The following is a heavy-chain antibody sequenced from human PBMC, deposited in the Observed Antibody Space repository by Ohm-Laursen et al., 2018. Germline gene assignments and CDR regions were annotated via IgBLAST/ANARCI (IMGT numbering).Heavy chain of an antibody. J-gene: IGHJ6*02. CDR1: GFTFSSYG. CDR3: AREYGMDV. Sequence: SLRLSCSASGFTFSSYGMHWVRQAPGKGLAWVAVIWYDGSNKYYADSVKGRFTISRDNSKNTLYLQMNSLRAEDTAVYYCAREYGMDVWGQGTTVTVSS. CDR2: IWYDGSNK. V-gene: IGHV3-33*01.